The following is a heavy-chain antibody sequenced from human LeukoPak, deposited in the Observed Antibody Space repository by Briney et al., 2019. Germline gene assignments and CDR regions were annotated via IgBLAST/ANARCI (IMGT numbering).Heavy chain of an antibody. CDR2: ISASGGNT. CDR1: EFTFSSYA. J-gene: IGHJ6*02. D-gene: IGHD3-10*02. V-gene: IGHV3-23*01. Sequence: GGSLRLSCAASEFTFSSYAMQWVRQAPGKGLEWVSGISASGGNTWYADSVKGRFTISRDNSKSTLFLQMNSLRAEDTALYYCAKDLHYYVAMDVWGQGTAVTVSS. CDR3: AKDLHYYVAMDV.